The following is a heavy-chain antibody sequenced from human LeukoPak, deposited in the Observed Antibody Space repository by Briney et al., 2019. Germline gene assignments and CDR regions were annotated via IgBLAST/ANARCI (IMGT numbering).Heavy chain of an antibody. V-gene: IGHV3-21*01. CDR3: AREGYDSSGYPPDFDY. Sequence: GGSLRLSCAASGFTFSRYSMNWVRQAPGKGLEWVSSISSGSSFMYYADSVKGRFTISRDNAKNSLYLQMNSLRAEDTAVYYCAREGYDSSGYPPDFDYWGQGTLVTVSS. CDR1: GFTFSRYS. D-gene: IGHD3-22*01. CDR2: ISSGSSFM. J-gene: IGHJ4*02.